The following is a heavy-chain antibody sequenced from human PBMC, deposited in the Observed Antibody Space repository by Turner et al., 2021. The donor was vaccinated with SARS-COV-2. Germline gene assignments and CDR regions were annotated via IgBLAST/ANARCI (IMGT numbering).Heavy chain of an antibody. J-gene: IGHJ5*02. D-gene: IGHD2-8*01. CDR3: ATATPYWPKGVCHNWFDP. Sequence: QVQLVQSGAAVPKPGASVKVSCKVSGYTLTELSMHWVRPAPGKGLEWIGGFDPEDGETIYAQKCQGRVTMTEDTSKDTAYMELSSRRSEDTAVDYCATATPYWPKGVCHNWFDPWGQGTMVTVSS. V-gene: IGHV1-24*01. CDR2: FDPEDGET. CDR1: GYTLTELS.